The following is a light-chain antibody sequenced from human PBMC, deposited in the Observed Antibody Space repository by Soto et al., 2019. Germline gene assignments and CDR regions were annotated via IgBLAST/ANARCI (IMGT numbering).Light chain of an antibody. Sequence: QSVLTQPPSASGTPGQRVTISCSGSSSNIGTNTVNWYQQLPGTAPKLLIYSNDQRPSGVPDRFSGSRSGTSVSLAISGLQSEDEADYFCAVWDGSLNGDVFGTGTKLTVL. CDR1: SSNIGTNT. CDR2: SND. CDR3: AVWDGSLNGDV. J-gene: IGLJ1*01. V-gene: IGLV1-44*01.